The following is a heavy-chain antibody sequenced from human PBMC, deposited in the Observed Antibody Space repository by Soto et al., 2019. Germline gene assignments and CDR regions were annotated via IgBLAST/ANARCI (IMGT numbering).Heavy chain of an antibody. Sequence: GGALTLPCAASGFHVSRYSMTWVRQTPGKGLEWVSSISSSSRYIYYADSVRGRFTISRDNAKNSLFLQMHSLRAEDTAVYYCANEPHYWGQAKLVTGSS. V-gene: IGHV3-21*06. J-gene: IGHJ4*02. CDR2: ISSSSRYI. CDR3: ANEPHY. CDR1: GFHVSRYS.